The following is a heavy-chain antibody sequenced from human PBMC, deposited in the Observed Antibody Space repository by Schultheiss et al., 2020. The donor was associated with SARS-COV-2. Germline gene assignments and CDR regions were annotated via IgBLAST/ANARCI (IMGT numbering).Heavy chain of an antibody. CDR1: GGSFGGYY. CDR2: IYTSGST. D-gene: IGHD6-6*01. CDR3: ARSEYGVSSAFDM. V-gene: IGHV4-59*10. J-gene: IGHJ3*02. Sequence: SETLSLTCAVYGGSFGGYYWSWIRQPAGKGLEWIGRIYTSGSTNYNPSLKCRVTMSVDTSKNQFSLKLSSVTAADTAVYYCARSEYGVSSAFDMWGQGTMVTVSS.